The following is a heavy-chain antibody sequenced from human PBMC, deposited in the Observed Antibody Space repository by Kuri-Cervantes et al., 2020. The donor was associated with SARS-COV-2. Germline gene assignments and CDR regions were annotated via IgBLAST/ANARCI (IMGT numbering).Heavy chain of an antibody. CDR1: GFTFDDYA. CDR3: ARGDFWSGYYYDY. J-gene: IGHJ4*02. CDR2: ISWNSGSI. Sequence: GGSLRLSCAASGFTFDDYAMHWVRHAPGKGLEWVSGISWNSGSIGYADSVKGRFTISRDNAKNSLYLQMNSLRAEDTAAYYCARGDFWSGYYYDYWGQGTLVTVSS. D-gene: IGHD3-3*01. V-gene: IGHV3-9*01.